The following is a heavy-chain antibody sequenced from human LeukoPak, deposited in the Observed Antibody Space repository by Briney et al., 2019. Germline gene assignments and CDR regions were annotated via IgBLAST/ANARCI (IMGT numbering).Heavy chain of an antibody. CDR3: ARGSGYFDY. CDR2: IYPSDSDT. Sequence: GGPRDISGKASGSPFITNWCGWVRQLPGKGLEWMGIIYPSDSDTRYSPSFQGQVTISADKSISPAYLQWSSLKASDTAMYYCARGSGYFDYWGQGTLVTVSS. J-gene: IGHJ4*02. CDR1: GSPFITNW. D-gene: IGHD3-10*01. V-gene: IGHV5-51*01.